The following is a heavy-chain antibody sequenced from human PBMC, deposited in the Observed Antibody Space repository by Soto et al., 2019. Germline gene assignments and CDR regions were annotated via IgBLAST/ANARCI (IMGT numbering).Heavy chain of an antibody. D-gene: IGHD2-2*01. CDR1: SLYMITTLNQ. CDR2: INYSGST. V-gene: IGHV4-39*01. J-gene: IGHJ6*02. CDR3: AKLAGYCSGTSCYGHYAMDV. Sequence: SETLSLTCIVSSLYMITTLNQWGWIRQPPGKGLGWIGNINYSGSTYYNPSLQSRLTISVDTSNNQFSLTLSSVTAADTAVYYCAKLAGYCSGTSCYGHYAMDVWGQGTTVT.